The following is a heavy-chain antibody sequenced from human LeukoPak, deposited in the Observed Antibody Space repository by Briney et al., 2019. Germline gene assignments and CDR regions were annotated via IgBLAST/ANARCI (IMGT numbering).Heavy chain of an antibody. D-gene: IGHD4/OR15-4a*01. CDR2: ISNDGSSK. CDR3: AKDGPYGDHEIDY. Sequence: GRSLRLSCAASGLTFSYYGVHWVRQAPGKGLEWVAIISNDGSSKYYVDSVKGRLTISRDNSKNTVYLQMSSLRVEDTAVYYCAKDGPYGDHEIDYWGQGTLVTVSS. CDR1: GLTFSYYG. J-gene: IGHJ4*02. V-gene: IGHV3-30*18.